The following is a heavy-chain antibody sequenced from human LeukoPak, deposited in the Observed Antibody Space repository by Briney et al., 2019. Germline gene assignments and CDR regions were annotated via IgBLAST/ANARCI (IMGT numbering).Heavy chain of an antibody. J-gene: IGHJ4*02. Sequence: PSETPSLTCTVSGGSISIYYWSWIRQPPGKGLEWIGYISYSGSTNYNPSLKSRVTISLDTSKNQFSLKLSSVTAADTAVYYCAGHHPRNTVDFWGQGTLVTVSS. CDR3: AGHHPRNTVDF. V-gene: IGHV4-59*08. CDR1: GGSISIYY. CDR2: ISYSGST. D-gene: IGHD2/OR15-2a*01.